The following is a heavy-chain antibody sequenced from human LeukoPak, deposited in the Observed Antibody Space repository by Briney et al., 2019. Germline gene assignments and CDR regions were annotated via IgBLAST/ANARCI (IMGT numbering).Heavy chain of an antibody. J-gene: IGHJ5*01. CDR2: VSYNDIT. CDR1: GASVTATNYY. D-gene: IGHD4-17*01. V-gene: IGHV4-39*01. CDR3: ARNQRGLPSDS. Sequence: SETLSLTCTVSGASVTATNYYWAWIRQPPGKGLEWLGTVSYNDITYYNPSLLGRVAVSRGTSKTRFSLDLTSVTTEDTAVYFCARNQRGLPSDSWGRGILVT.